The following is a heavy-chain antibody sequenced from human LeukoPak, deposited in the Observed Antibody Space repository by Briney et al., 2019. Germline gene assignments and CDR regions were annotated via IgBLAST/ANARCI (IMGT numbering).Heavy chain of an antibody. CDR3: ARDRSHQRLVHGIDR. D-gene: IGHD6-13*01. Sequence: GGSLRLSCAAPGFTLSEYWTTSVRQAPGKGLEWVANIKLDVMEKHYVDSLRGRFTVSRDNARNSLYLQMNSLRGEDTAVYYCARDRSHQRLVHGIDRWGQGSVVTVSS. J-gene: IGHJ5*02. CDR1: GFTLSEYW. CDR2: IKLDVMEK. V-gene: IGHV3-7*03.